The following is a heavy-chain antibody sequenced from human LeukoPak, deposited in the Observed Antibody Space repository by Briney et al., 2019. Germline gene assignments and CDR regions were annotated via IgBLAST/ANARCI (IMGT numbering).Heavy chain of an antibody. D-gene: IGHD6-19*01. J-gene: IGHJ6*02. CDR1: GFTFSSYA. CDR2: IKQDGSEK. CDR3: AIYSSGWSPLVF. V-gene: IGHV3-7*01. Sequence: GGSLRLSCAATGFTFSSYAMHWVRQAPGKGLEWVANIKQDGSEKYYVDSVKGRFTISRDNAKNSLYLQMNSLRAEDTAVYYCAIYSSGWSPLVFWGQGTTVTVSS.